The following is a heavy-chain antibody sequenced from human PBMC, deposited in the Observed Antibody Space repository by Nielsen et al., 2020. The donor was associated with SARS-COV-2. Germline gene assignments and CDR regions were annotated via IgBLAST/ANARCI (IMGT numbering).Heavy chain of an antibody. V-gene: IGHV3-21*01. J-gene: IGHJ6*02. D-gene: IGHD6-13*01. CDR2: ISSSSSYI. CDR1: GFTFSSYS. Sequence: GGSLRLSCAASGFTFSSYSMNWVRQAPGKGLEWVSSISSSSSYIYYADSVKGRFTISRDNAKNSLYLQMNSLRAEDTAVYYCARGQSSSWYLHYYYHGMDVWGQGTTVTVSS. CDR3: ARGQSSSWYLHYYYHGMDV.